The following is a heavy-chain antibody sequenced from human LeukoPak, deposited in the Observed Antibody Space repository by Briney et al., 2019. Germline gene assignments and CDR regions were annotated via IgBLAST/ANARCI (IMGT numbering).Heavy chain of an antibody. CDR2: INSDGINT. J-gene: IGHJ5*02. V-gene: IGHV3-74*01. CDR3: ARDLGQYYDTSDNWFDP. Sequence: SGGSLRLSCVASGFTFSRYAMNWVRQAPGKGLVWVSRINSDGINTSYADSVKGRFTISRDNAKNTLNLQMNSLRAEDTAVYYCARDLGQYYDTSDNWFDPWGQGTLVTVSS. CDR1: GFTFSRYA. D-gene: IGHD3-22*01.